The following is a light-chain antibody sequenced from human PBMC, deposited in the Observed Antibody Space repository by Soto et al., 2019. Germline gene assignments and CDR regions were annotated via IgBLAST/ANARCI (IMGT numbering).Light chain of an antibody. CDR3: QQYGSSPRIN. J-gene: IGKJ5*01. CDR2: GAS. CDR1: QSVSSSY. Sequence: EIVLTHSPGTLSLSPGERATLSCRASQSVSSSYLAWYQQKPGQAPRLLIYGASSRATGIPDRFSGSGSGTDLTLTISRLEPEYFAVYYCQQYGSSPRINFCQWTRIEIK. V-gene: IGKV3-20*01.